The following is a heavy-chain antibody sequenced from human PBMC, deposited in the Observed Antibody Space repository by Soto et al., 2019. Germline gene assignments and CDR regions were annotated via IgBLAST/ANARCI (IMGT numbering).Heavy chain of an antibody. Sequence: SETLSLTCTVSGGSISSSSYYWGWIRQPPGKGLEWIGSIYYSGSTYYNPSLKSRVTISVDTSKNQFSLKLSSVTAADTAVYYCARRVVAAPFDYWGQGTLVTVS. V-gene: IGHV4-39*01. CDR3: ARRVVAAPFDY. J-gene: IGHJ4*02. CDR1: GGSISSSSYY. D-gene: IGHD2-15*01. CDR2: IYYSGST.